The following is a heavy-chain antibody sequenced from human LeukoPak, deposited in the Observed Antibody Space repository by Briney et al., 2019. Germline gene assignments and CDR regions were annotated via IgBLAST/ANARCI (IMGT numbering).Heavy chain of an antibody. D-gene: IGHD3-10*01. Sequence: SETLSLTCTVSGGSISSSSSDYYWGWVRQPPGKGLEGIGSISYSGSTYYNPSLKSRVTISADTSNNQFSLKLSSVTAADTAVYYCAREAPTDYYGSGSYYPFDYWGQGTLVTVSS. CDR1: GGSISSSSSDYY. V-gene: IGHV4-39*02. J-gene: IGHJ4*02. CDR2: ISYSGST. CDR3: AREAPTDYYGSGSYYPFDY.